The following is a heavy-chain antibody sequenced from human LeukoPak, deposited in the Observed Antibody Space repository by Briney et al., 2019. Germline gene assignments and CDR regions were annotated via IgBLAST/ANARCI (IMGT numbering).Heavy chain of an antibody. V-gene: IGHV3-11*04. J-gene: IGHJ4*02. D-gene: IGHD7-27*01. Sequence: GGSLRLSCAASGIIFGDYYMGWVRQAPGKGLEWVSYISSSSSTIYYADSVKGRFTISRDNAKNSLYLQMNSLRAEDTAVYYCARAWGSFDYWGQGTLVTVSS. CDR1: GIIFGDYY. CDR2: ISSSSSTI. CDR3: ARAWGSFDY.